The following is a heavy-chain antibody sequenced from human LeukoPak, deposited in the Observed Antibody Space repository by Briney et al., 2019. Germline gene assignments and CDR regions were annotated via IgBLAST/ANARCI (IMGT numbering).Heavy chain of an antibody. J-gene: IGHJ5*02. V-gene: IGHV4-4*07. Sequence: SGTLSLTCTVSGASISNYYLSWLRQPAGKGLEWIGRFYASGTTYYNPFLRSLVTLSIATSKNQSSLKLSSVTAADTAVYYSARTHCGGGSCDTFDPWGQGILVTVSS. CDR1: GASISNYY. D-gene: IGHD2-15*01. CDR3: ARTHCGGGSCDTFDP. CDR2: FYASGTT.